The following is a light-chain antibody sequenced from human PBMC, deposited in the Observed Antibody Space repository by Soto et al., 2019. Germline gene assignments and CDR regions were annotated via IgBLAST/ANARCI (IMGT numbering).Light chain of an antibody. J-gene: IGKJ1*01. V-gene: IGKV1-27*01. CDR3: QKYNCAPPT. Sequence: DIQMTQSPSSLSTSVGDRVTITCRASQAISIYLAWYQQKPGKVPKLLIYAASTWQSGVPSRFSGSGSGTEFTLTISSLQPEDVATYYCQKYNCAPPTFGQGTKVEIK. CDR2: AAS. CDR1: QAISIY.